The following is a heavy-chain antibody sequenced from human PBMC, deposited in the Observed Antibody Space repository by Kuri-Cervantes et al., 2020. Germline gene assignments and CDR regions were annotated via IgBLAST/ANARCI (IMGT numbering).Heavy chain of an antibody. CDR3: ARQVVVTAYYWYFDL. D-gene: IGHD2-21*02. CDR1: GGTFSSCA. V-gene: IGHV1-69*13. J-gene: IGHJ2*01. CDR2: IIPIFGTA. Sequence: SVKVSCKASGGTFSSCAISWVRQAPGQGLEWMGGIIPIFGTANYAQKFQGRVTITADESTSTAYMELSSLRSEDTAVYYCARQVVVTAYYWYFDLWGRGILVTVSS.